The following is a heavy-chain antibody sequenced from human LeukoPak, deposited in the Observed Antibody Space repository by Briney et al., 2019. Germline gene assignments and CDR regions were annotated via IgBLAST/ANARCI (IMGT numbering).Heavy chain of an antibody. CDR3: ARIRLIWSIAVGARQGAFDI. D-gene: IGHD1-26*01. J-gene: IGHJ3*02. Sequence: PSETLSLTCIVSGESISSHYWSWTRQSPGKGLEWIGYITNSGTTKFNPSLKSRVTISRDTSKNQISLKLSSVTAADTAVYYCARIRLIWSIAVGARQGAFDIWGQGTMVTVSS. CDR2: ITNSGTT. CDR1: GESISSHY. V-gene: IGHV4-59*11.